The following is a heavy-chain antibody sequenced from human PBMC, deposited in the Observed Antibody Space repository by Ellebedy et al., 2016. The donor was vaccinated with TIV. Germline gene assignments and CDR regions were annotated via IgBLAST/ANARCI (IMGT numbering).Heavy chain of an antibody. CDR3: ARALSSRWYAAY. Sequence: PAGSLRLSCADSGSTFSSYWMTLVRQAPGKGLEWVALIPGDGNGEQYADAVKGRFTISRDNSINTLYLQMNSLRPEDTAMYYCARALSSRWYAAYWGQGTLVTVSS. J-gene: IGHJ4*02. CDR2: IPGDGNGE. V-gene: IGHV3-30-3*01. D-gene: IGHD6-13*01. CDR1: GSTFSSYW.